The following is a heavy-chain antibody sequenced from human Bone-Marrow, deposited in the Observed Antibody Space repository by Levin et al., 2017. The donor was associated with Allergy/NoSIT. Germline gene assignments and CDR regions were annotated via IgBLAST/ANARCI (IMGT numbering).Heavy chain of an antibody. CDR2: SYYSGTA. J-gene: IGHJ5*01. V-gene: IGHV4-31*03. D-gene: IGHD2-8*02. CDR3: ARVRNAGGRGWFDS. CDR1: GDSISSGHYY. Sequence: SETLSLTCTVSGDSISSGHYYWSWIRQPPGKGLEWIGHSYYSGTAYYNPSLKSRLTISVDTSQNQFSLNLSFVTAADTAVYYCARVRNAGGRGWFDSWGQGTLVTVSS.